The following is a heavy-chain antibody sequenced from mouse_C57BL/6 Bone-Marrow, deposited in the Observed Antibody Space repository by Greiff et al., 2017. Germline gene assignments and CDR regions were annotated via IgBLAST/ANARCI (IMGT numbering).Heavy chain of an antibody. CDR3: ARHGRTYYVSSPAWCAY. V-gene: IGHV5-6*01. CDR2: ISSGGSYT. D-gene: IGHD1-1*01. Sequence: EVKLVESGGDLVKPGGSLKLSCAASGFTFSSYGMSWVRQTPDKRLEWVATISSGGSYTYYPDSVKGRFTISRANAKNTLYLQMSSLKSEDTAMYYCARHGRTYYVSSPAWCAYWGQGTLVTGSA. J-gene: IGHJ3*01. CDR1: GFTFSSYG.